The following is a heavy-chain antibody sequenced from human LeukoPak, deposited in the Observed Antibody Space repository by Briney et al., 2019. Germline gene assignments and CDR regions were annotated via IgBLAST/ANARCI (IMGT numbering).Heavy chain of an antibody. V-gene: IGHV4-59*01. CDR2: IYYSGST. CDR3: AREAGSSGWPVKYYYGMDV. D-gene: IGHD6-19*01. CDR1: GGSISSYY. J-gene: IGHJ6*04. Sequence: SETLSLTCTVSGGSISSYYWSWIRQPPGKGLEWIGYIYYSGSTNYNPSLKSRVTISVDTSKNQFSLKLSSVTAADTAVYYCAREAGSSGWPVKYYYGMDVWGKGTTVTVSS.